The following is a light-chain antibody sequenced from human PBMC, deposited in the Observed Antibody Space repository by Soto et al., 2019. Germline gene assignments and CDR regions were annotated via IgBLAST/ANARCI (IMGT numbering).Light chain of an antibody. CDR2: GAS. CDR3: QQYNNWPIT. Sequence: EILMTQSPATLSVSPGERATLSCGASQTVSSNYLDWCQQRPGQAPRLLIYGASTRAAGIPERLSGSGSGTEFTLTIASLKSEDFEVYYCQQYNNWPITFGQGTRLEIK. V-gene: IGKV3D-15*01. J-gene: IGKJ5*01. CDR1: QTVSSN.